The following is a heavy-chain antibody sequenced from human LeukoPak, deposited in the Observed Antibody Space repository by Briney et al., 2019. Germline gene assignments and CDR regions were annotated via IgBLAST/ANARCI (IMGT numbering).Heavy chain of an antibody. J-gene: IGHJ4*02. V-gene: IGHV3-21*01. Sequence: GGSLRLSCAASGFNFSNYSMGWVRQAPGKGLEWVSSISSTTTYLYYADSVKGRFTISRDNAKNSLFLQMNSLRAEDTAVYYCARDYSGDYWGQGTLVTVSS. D-gene: IGHD3-10*01. CDR3: ARDYSGDY. CDR1: GFNFSNYS. CDR2: ISSTTTYL.